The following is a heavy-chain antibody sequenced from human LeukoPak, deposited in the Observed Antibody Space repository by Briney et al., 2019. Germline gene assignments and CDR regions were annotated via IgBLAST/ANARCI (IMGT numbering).Heavy chain of an antibody. CDR1: GFTFSSYG. V-gene: IGHV3-30*18. CDR2: ISYDGSNK. Sequence: GGSLRLSCAASGFTFSSYGMHWVRQAPGKGLEWVAVISYDGSNKYYADSVKGRFTISRDNSKNTLYLQMNSLRAEDTAVYYCAKEATMVRGVIIISQPPDYWGQGTLVTVSS. D-gene: IGHD3-10*01. J-gene: IGHJ4*02. CDR3: AKEATMVRGVIIISQPPDY.